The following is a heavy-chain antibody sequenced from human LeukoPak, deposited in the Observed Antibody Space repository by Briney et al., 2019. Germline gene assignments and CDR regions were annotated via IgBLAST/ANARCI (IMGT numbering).Heavy chain of an antibody. CDR3: AKGISLLEWLLYAGGYYYGMDV. D-gene: IGHD3-3*01. CDR2: ISYDGSNK. J-gene: IGHJ6*02. Sequence: GGSLRLSCAASGFTFSSYGMHWVRQAPGKGLEWVAVISYDGSNKYYADSVKGRFTISRDNSKNTLYLQMNSLRAEDTAVYYCAKGISLLEWLLYAGGYYYGMDVWGQGTTVTVSS. V-gene: IGHV3-30*18. CDR1: GFTFSSYG.